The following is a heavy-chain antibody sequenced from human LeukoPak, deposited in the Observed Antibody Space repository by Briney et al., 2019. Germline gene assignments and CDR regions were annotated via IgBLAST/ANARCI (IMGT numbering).Heavy chain of an antibody. CDR1: GFTFSSYA. D-gene: IGHD2-21*02. V-gene: IGHV3-23*01. CDR3: ASVVYCGGGCYGGHGMDV. Sequence: GGSLRLSCAASGFTFSSYAMSWVRQAPGKGLEWVSAISGSGGSTYYADSVKGRFTISRDNSKNTLYLQMNSLRAEDTAVYYCASVVYCGGGCYGGHGMDVWGQGTTVTVSS. CDR2: ISGSGGST. J-gene: IGHJ6*02.